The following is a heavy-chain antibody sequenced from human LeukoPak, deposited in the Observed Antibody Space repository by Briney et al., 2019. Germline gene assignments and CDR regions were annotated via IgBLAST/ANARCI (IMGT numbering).Heavy chain of an antibody. CDR1: GGSISSDTYH. D-gene: IGHD3-22*01. Sequence: PSETLSLTCTVSGGSISSDTYHWSWMRQPPGKGLEWIGHIYQSGNTYYNPSLKSRVTISLDRSKNQFSLKLSSVTAADTAVYYCARGRDYYDSTGYFYWGQGTLVTVSS. CDR3: ARGRDYYDSTGYFY. CDR2: IYQSGNT. J-gene: IGHJ4*02. V-gene: IGHV4-30-2*01.